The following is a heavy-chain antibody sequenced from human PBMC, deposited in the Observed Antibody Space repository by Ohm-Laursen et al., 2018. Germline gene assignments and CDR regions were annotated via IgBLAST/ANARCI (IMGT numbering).Heavy chain of an antibody. CDR2: IYYSGST. D-gene: IGHD4-11*01. Sequence: SQTLSLTCTVSGDSISSSSYYWGWIRQPPGKGLVWIGSIYYSGSTHYNPSLKSRVTISLDMSKNQFSLRLRSLTAADTAVYYCARIRENYSPYDAFDIWGPGTMVTVSS. J-gene: IGHJ3*02. CDR3: ARIRENYSPYDAFDI. V-gene: IGHV4-39*07. CDR1: GDSISSSSYY.